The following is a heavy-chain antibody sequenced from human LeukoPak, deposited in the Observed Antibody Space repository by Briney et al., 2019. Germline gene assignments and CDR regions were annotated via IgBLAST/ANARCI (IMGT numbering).Heavy chain of an antibody. D-gene: IGHD3-10*01. V-gene: IGHV3-7*01. Sequence: GGSLRLSCAASGFTFSSYWMSWVRQAPGKGLEWVANIKQDGSEKYYVDSVKGRFTISRDNAKNSLYLQMNSLRAEDTAVYYCARGGPFMVRGVNLDYWGQGTLVTVSS. CDR1: GFTFSSYW. CDR2: IKQDGSEK. J-gene: IGHJ4*02. CDR3: ARGGPFMVRGVNLDY.